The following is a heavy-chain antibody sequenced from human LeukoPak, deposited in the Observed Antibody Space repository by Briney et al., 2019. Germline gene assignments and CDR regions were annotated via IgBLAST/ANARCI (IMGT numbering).Heavy chain of an antibody. J-gene: IGHJ6*03. V-gene: IGHV1-8*03. D-gene: IGHD3-3*01. CDR2: MNPNSGNT. CDR3: ARGYYYDFWSGYYYYYYMDV. CDR1: GYTFTSYG. Sequence: GASVKVSCKASGYTFTSYGISWVRQAPGQGLEWMGWMNPNSGNTGYAQKFQGRVTITRNTSISTAYMELSSLRSEDTAVYYCARGYYYDFWSGYYYYYYMDVWGKGTTVTVSS.